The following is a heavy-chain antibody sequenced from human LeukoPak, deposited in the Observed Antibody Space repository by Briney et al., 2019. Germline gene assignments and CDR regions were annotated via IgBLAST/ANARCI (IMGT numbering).Heavy chain of an antibody. CDR1: GFTFSSYS. CDR2: ISSSSSTI. CDR3: ARDLIVGQPDILTGYPVDHFDY. V-gene: IGHV3-48*01. Sequence: GGSLRLSCAASGFTFSSYSMNWVRQAPGKGLEWVSYISSSSSTIYYADSVKGRFTISRDNAKNSLYLQMNSLTAEDTAVYYCARDLIVGQPDILTGYPVDHFDYWGQGTLVTVSS. D-gene: IGHD3-9*01. J-gene: IGHJ4*02.